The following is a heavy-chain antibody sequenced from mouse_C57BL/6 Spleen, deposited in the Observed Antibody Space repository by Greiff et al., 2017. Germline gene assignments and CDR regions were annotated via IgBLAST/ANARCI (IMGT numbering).Heavy chain of an antibody. Sequence: EVQLQESGAELVRPGASVKLSCTASGFNIRDDYMHWVKQRPEQGLEWIGWIDPANGDTEYASKFQGKATITADTSSNTAYLQLSSLTSEDTAVYYCTDCGSSFYYAMDYWGQGTLVTVSS. CDR3: TDCGSSFYYAMDY. V-gene: IGHV14-4*01. CDR2: IDPANGDT. J-gene: IGHJ4*01. CDR1: GFNIRDDY. D-gene: IGHD1-1*01.